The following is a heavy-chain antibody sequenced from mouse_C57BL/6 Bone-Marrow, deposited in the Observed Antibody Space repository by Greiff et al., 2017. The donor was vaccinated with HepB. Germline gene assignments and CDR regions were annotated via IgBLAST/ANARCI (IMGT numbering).Heavy chain of an antibody. CDR1: GYTFTSYW. Sequence: QVQLQPGAELVKPGASVKLSCKASGYTFTSYWMHWVKQRPGQGLEWIGMIHPNSGSTNYNEKFKSKATLTVDKSSSTAYMQLSSLTSEDSAVYYCAREGQGAMDYWGQGTSVTVSS. CDR3: AREGQGAMDY. D-gene: IGHD3-2*02. J-gene: IGHJ4*01. CDR2: IHPNSGST. V-gene: IGHV1-64*01.